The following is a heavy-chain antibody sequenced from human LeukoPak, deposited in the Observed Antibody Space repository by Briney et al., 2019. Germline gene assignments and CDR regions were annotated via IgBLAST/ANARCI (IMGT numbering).Heavy chain of an antibody. CDR2: IYYNGRT. Sequence: SETLSLTCGVSGGSISGSNYYWDWIRQPPGKGPEWIGSIYYNGRTGYNPALKSRATISVDTSKNHFSLTLRSVTAADTAIYYCARQPGDYLDYWGRGTLVTVSS. CDR3: ARQPGDYLDY. J-gene: IGHJ4*02. CDR1: GGSISGSNYY. D-gene: IGHD4-17*01. V-gene: IGHV4-39*01.